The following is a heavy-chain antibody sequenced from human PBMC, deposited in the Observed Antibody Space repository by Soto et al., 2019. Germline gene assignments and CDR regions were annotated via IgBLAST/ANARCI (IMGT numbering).Heavy chain of an antibody. V-gene: IGHV4-30-2*01. Sequence: NPSETLSLTCAVSGGSISSGGYSWSWIRQPPGKGLEWIGYIYHSGSTYYNPSLKSRVTISVDRSKNQFSLKLSSVTAADTAVYYCARACTEGSGYPNWFDPCGQGTMVTVYS. CDR3: ARACTEGSGYPNWFDP. CDR2: IYHSGST. D-gene: IGHD3-3*01. CDR1: GGSISSGGYS. J-gene: IGHJ5*02.